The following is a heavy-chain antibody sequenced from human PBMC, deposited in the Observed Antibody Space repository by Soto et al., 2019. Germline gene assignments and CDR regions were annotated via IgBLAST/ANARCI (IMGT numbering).Heavy chain of an antibody. CDR2: VTGRSSST. CDR3: TKHLPSKKNQRRWADAFHI. D-gene: IGHD2-2*01. Sequence: EVRLLESGGGLVQPGGSLRLSCVASEFTFTNYAMSWFRQAPGKGLGWVSVVTGRSSSTYYADSVEGGFIISRDNSRNTLFLQMNSLGAEDTAVYYCTKHLPSKKNQRRWADAFHIWGQGTILTVSS. CDR1: EFTFTNYA. V-gene: IGHV3-23*01. J-gene: IGHJ3*02.